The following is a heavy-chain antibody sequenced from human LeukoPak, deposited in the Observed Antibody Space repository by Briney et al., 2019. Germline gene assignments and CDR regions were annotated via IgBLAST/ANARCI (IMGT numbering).Heavy chain of an antibody. CDR3: ASVELATTNFDS. J-gene: IGHJ4*02. V-gene: IGHV4-34*01. CDR1: GGSFSGYY. D-gene: IGHD5-24*01. Sequence: SETLSLTCAVYGGSFSGYYWSWIRQPPGKGLEWIGEINHSGITNHSPSLKSRVTISVDTSKNEVSLKLNSVSAADTAVYYCASVELATTNFDSWGQGALVTVSS. CDR2: INHSGIT.